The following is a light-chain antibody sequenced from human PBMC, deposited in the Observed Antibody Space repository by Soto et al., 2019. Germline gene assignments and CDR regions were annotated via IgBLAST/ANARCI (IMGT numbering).Light chain of an antibody. Sequence: QSVLTQPASVSGSPGQSITISCTGTSSDVGSYNLVSWYQQHPGKAPKLMIYEATKRPSGVSVRFSGSKSGNTASLTISGLQAEDEADYYCCSYAGSSTFYVFGTGTKVTVL. CDR1: SSDVGSYNL. CDR2: EAT. CDR3: CSYAGSSTFYV. V-gene: IGLV2-23*01. J-gene: IGLJ1*01.